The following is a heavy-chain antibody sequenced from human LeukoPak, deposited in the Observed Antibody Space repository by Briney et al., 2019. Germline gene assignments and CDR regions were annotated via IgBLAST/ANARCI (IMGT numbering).Heavy chain of an antibody. V-gene: IGHV3-64*04. Sequence: GGSLRLSCSASGFTFISYAMHWVRQAPGQGLEYVLGIGTNGGTTYYADSVKGRFSISRDNSKNTLNLQMNSLRAEDTAVYYCVPSGANWFDPWGQGTLVTVSS. D-gene: IGHD3-10*01. CDR3: VPSGANWFDP. J-gene: IGHJ5*02. CDR2: IGTNGGTT. CDR1: GFTFISYA.